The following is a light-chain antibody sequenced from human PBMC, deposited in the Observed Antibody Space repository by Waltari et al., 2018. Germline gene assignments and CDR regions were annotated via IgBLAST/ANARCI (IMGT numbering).Light chain of an antibody. V-gene: IGKV3-20*01. CDR2: ESS. CDR1: QSVSNH. J-gene: IGKJ2*03. CDR3: QQYGVTPVS. Sequence: EIVLTHSPGTVSLSPGERATLSCRASQSVSNHLAWYQQKRGQAPRLLIYESSTRATGIPDRFSGSASGTDFTLTISRLEPEDFAMYYCQQYGVTPVSFGQGTRLENK.